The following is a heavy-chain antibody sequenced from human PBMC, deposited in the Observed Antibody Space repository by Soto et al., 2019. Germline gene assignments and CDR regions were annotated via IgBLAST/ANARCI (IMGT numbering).Heavy chain of an antibody. J-gene: IGHJ6*02. CDR2: ISSSSSTI. D-gene: IGHD4-17*01. CDR1: GFTFSSYS. V-gene: IGHV3-48*02. Sequence: GGSLRLSCAASGFTFSSYSMNWVRQAPGKGLEWVSYISSSSSTIYYADSVKGRFTISRDNAKNSLYLQMNSLRDEDTAVYYCARDGYGDWRLRGMDVWGQGTTVTVSS. CDR3: ARDGYGDWRLRGMDV.